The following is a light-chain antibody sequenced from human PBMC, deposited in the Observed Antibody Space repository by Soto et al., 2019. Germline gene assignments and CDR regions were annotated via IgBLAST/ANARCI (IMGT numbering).Light chain of an antibody. CDR1: NTNIGACYD. CDR2: HVS. Sequence: QSALTQPPSVSGSRGQWVTISCTGTNTNIGACYDVPWYQHHPGTAPKLIIFHVSSRPSGVSNRFSGSKSGTSASLVITGLRAEDEADYYCNSYTSNLTPFYVFGTGTKVTVL. V-gene: IGLV1-40*01. J-gene: IGLJ1*01. CDR3: NSYTSNLTPFYV.